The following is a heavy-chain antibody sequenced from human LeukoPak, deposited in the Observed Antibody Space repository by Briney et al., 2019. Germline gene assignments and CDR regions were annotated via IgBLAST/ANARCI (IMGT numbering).Heavy chain of an antibody. CDR1: GFTFSSYD. CDR3: ARGNYGDYRHGMDV. D-gene: IGHD4-17*01. CDR2: VVTASDT. J-gene: IGHJ6*02. Sequence: GGSLRLSCEASGFTFSSYDMHWVRPATGKGLEWVSTVVTASDTYYPGSVKGRFTVSRENAKNSLYLQMNSLRAGDTAVYYCARGNYGDYRHGMDVWGQGTTVTVSS. V-gene: IGHV3-13*01.